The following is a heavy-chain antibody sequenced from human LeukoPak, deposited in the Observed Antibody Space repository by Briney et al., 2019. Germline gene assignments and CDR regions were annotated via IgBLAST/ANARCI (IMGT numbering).Heavy chain of an antibody. CDR1: GFTFSDYY. J-gene: IGHJ4*02. D-gene: IGHD3-22*01. Sequence: PGGSLRLSCAASGFTFSDYYMSWIRQAPGKGLEWVSYISSSGSTIYYADSVKGRFTISRDNAKNSLFLQMNSLRAEDTAVYYCARGGESSGYYYEKGKNFDYWGQGTLVTVSS. CDR3: ARGGESSGYYYEKGKNFDY. V-gene: IGHV3-11*04. CDR2: ISSSGSTI.